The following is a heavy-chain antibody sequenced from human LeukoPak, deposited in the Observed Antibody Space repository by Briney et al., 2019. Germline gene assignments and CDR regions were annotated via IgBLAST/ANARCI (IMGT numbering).Heavy chain of an antibody. V-gene: IGHV4-31*03. CDR3: ARESRLGGDYQADY. J-gene: IGHJ4*02. D-gene: IGHD7-27*01. Sequence: PSETLSLTCTVSGGSISSGGYYWSWIRQHPGKGLEWIGYIYYSGSTYYNPSLKSRVTISVDTSKNQFSLKLSSVTAADTAVYYCARESRLGGDYQADYWGQGTLVTVSS. CDR2: IYYSGST. CDR1: GGSISSGGYY.